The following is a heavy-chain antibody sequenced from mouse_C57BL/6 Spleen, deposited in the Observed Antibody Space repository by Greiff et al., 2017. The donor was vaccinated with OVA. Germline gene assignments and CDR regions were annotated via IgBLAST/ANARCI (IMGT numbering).Heavy chain of an antibody. CDR2: IDPENGDT. V-gene: IGHV14-4*01. CDR1: GFNIKDDY. D-gene: IGHD2-3*01. Sequence: VQLQQSGAELVRPGASVKLSCTASGFNIKDDYMHWVKQRPEQGLEWIGWIDPENGDTEYASKFQGKATITADTSSNTAYLQLSSLTSEDTAVYYCTTSYDGYYMQFDYWGQGTTLTVSS. CDR3: TTSYDGYYMQFDY. J-gene: IGHJ2*01.